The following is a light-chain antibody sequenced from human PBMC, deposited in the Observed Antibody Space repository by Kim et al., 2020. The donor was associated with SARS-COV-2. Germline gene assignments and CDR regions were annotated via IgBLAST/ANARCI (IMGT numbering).Light chain of an antibody. J-gene: IGLJ1*01. CDR2: QDS. CDR3: QAWDSSIVV. Sequence: SYELTQPPSVSVSPGQTASITCPGDKLGDKYACWYQQKPGQSPVLVIYQDSKRPSGIPERFSGSNSGNTATLTISGTQAMDEADYYCQAWDSSIVVFGTG. CDR1: KLGDKY. V-gene: IGLV3-1*01.